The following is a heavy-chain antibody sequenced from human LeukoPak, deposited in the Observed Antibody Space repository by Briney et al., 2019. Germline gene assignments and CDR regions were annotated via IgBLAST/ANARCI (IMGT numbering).Heavy chain of an antibody. V-gene: IGHV3-48*01. Sequence: PGGSLRLSCAASGFTFSSYSMNWVRQAPGKGLEWVSYISSSSSTIYYADSVKGRFTISRDNAKNSLYLQMNSLRAEDTAVYYCARVVVVVPAAMTTAKINWFDPWGQGTLVTVSS. CDR2: ISSSSSTI. CDR3: ARVVVVVPAAMTTAKINWFDP. J-gene: IGHJ5*02. CDR1: GFTFSSYS. D-gene: IGHD2-2*01.